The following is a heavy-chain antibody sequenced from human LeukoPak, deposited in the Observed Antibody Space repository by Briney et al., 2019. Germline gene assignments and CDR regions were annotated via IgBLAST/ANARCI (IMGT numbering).Heavy chain of an antibody. CDR1: GYTFSSYG. J-gene: IGHJ5*02. V-gene: IGHV1-18*01. CDR2: INTYSGNT. Sequence: WASVKVPCKASGYTFSSYGISWVRQAPGQGLEWMGRINTYSGNTDYGEKSQGRVTMTTDTAASTVYMELESLRSDDTAVYYCARDTPDRSWFDPWGQGTLVTVSS. CDR3: ARDTPDRSWFDP.